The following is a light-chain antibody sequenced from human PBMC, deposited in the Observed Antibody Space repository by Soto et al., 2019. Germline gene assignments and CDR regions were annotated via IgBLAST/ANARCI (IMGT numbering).Light chain of an antibody. Sequence: RASQSVSSYLAWYQQKPGQAPRLLIYDASNRATGIPARFSGSGSGTDFTLSGSSIAPEEFAVYLRVQRKNLPTVRGGTKVDIK. CDR3: VQRKNLPT. J-gene: IGKJ4*01. CDR2: DAS. CDR1: QSVSSY. V-gene: IGKV3-11*01.